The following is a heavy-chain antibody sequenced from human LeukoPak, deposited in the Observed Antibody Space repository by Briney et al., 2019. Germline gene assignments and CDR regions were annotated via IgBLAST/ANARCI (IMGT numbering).Heavy chain of an antibody. J-gene: IGHJ4*02. Sequence: ASVKVSCKASGYSLTDYYLHWVRQAPGQRLEWMGWINPNNGETKFAQKFQARVTLTRDTSIDTAYMELSSLRSDDTAVYYCARDVRWLNSGWGSGTYYAPYFDYWGQGTLVTVSS. CDR1: GYSLTDYY. V-gene: IGHV1-2*02. CDR3: ARDVRWLNSGWGSGTYYAPYFDY. CDR2: INPNNGET. D-gene: IGHD3-10*01.